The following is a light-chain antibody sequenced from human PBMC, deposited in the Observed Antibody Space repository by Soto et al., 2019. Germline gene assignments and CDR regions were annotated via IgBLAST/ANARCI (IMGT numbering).Light chain of an antibody. J-gene: IGKJ5*01. V-gene: IGKV3-11*01. CDR1: QNVANY. CDR3: QQYNTWAPIT. CDR2: ESS. Sequence: EIVLTQSPATLSLSPGQRGTLSCRSSQNVANYLDWYHQKPAQAPRILIYESSNRATGIAATLSGSGSGTEDSPTIISLQHDDFAAYYCQQYNTWAPITFGEG.